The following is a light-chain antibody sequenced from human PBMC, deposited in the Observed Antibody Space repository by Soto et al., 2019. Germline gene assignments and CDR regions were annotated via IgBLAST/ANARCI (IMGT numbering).Light chain of an antibody. Sequence: DVVMTQSPLSLPVTLGQPASISCRSSQSLIHSDGSTYLSWFQQRPGQSPRRLIYEVSDRDSGVPVRFSGSGSGTDFTLKISRVEAEDVGVYYCMQGTHWPWTFGQGTEVEMK. CDR1: QSLIHSDGSTY. V-gene: IGKV2-30*02. CDR2: EVS. J-gene: IGKJ1*01. CDR3: MQGTHWPWT.